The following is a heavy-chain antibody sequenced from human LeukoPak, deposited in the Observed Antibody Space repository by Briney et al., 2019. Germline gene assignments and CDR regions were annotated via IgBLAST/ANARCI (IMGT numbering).Heavy chain of an antibody. D-gene: IGHD2-21*02. CDR1: GFTFSSYA. J-gene: IGHJ6*03. Sequence: GGSLRLSCAASGFTFSSYAMHWVRQAPGKGLEWVALISYDGSNKYYADSVKARFIISRDNSKNTVYLQMNSLRAEDTAVYYCARSPRDRSYYYMDVWGKGTTVTVSS. CDR2: ISYDGSNK. CDR3: ARSPRDRSYYYMDV. V-gene: IGHV3-30*04.